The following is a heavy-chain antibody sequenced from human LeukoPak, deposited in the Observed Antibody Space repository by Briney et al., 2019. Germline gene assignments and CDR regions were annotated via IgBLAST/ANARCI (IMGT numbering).Heavy chain of an antibody. J-gene: IGHJ3*02. CDR1: GGSISNTNW. V-gene: IGHV4-4*02. CDR2: VNLQGST. D-gene: IGHD3-22*01. CDR3: ASLHYDADAFDT. Sequence: PSETLSHICGVSGGSISNTNWWTWFRQPPGEGLEWIGEVNLQGSTNYNPSLKSRVTISVDTSKNQFSLKLSSVTAADTAVYYCASLHYDADAFDTWGQGTMVTVSS.